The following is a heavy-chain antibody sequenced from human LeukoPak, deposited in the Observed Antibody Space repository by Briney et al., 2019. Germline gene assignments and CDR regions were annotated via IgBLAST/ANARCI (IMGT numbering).Heavy chain of an antibody. CDR3: ARSSIVVVSILDY. V-gene: IGHV3-64*01. CDR1: GFPFSSYA. J-gene: IGHJ4*02. D-gene: IGHD2-2*01. CDR2: ISSNGGST. Sequence: GGSLRLSCAASGFPFSSYAMHWVRQAPGKGLEYVSSISSNGGSTSYANSVKGRFTISRDNSKNTLYLQMGSLRAEDMAVYYCARSSIVVVSILDYWGQGTLVTVSS.